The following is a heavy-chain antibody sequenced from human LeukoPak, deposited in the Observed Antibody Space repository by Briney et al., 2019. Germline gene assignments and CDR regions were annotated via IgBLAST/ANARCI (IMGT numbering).Heavy chain of an antibody. CDR2: IDSRSSLM. V-gene: IGHV3-21*01. D-gene: IGHD6-13*01. CDR3: AKDPYSSSRQIDY. CDR1: GFTFKNYT. J-gene: IGHJ4*02. Sequence: PGGSLRLSCAASGFTFKNYTMNWVRQAPGKGLEWVSFIDSRSSLMFYADSVKGRFTISRDNAKNSLYLQMNSLRAEDTAVYYCAKDPYSSSRQIDYWGQGTLVTVSS.